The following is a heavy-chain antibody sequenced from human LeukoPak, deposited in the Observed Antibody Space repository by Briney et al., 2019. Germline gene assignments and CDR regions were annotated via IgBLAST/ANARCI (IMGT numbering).Heavy chain of an antibody. D-gene: IGHD5-12*01. CDR1: GGSISSSSYY. CDR3: ARVAYSGYDYWGYFDY. Sequence: SETLSLTCTVSGGSISSSSYYWGWIRQPPGKGLEWIGNFYYSGSTYYNPSLKSRVTISVDTSKNQFSLKLSSVTAADTAVYYCARVAYSGYDYWGYFDYWGQGTLVTVSS. V-gene: IGHV4-39*07. J-gene: IGHJ4*02. CDR2: FYYSGST.